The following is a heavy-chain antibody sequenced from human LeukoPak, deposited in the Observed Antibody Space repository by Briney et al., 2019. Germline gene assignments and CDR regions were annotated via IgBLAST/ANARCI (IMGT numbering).Heavy chain of an antibody. CDR1: GFTFSSYA. V-gene: IGHV3-30*04. Sequence: GGSLRLSCAASGFTFSSYAMHWVRQAPGKGLEWVAVISYDGSNKYYADSVKGRFTISRDNSKNTLYLQMNSLRAEDTAVYYCARVGHYYYDSSGYPMFDYWGQGTLVTVSS. D-gene: IGHD3-22*01. J-gene: IGHJ4*02. CDR3: ARVGHYYYDSSGYPMFDY. CDR2: ISYDGSNK.